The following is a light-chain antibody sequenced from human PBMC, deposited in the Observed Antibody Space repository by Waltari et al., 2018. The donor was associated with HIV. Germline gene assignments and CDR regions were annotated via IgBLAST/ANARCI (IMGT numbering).Light chain of an antibody. J-gene: IGKJ4*01. CDR2: WAS. CDR1: QNLLSSHNNKNY. Sequence: DIVMTQAPDSLAVSLGDRATINCKSSQNLLSSHNNKNYLAWYQVKPGQPPKLRIYWASTRLSGVPDRFSGSGSGTDCTLTISSLRAEDVAVYYCQQYYDHLLTFGGGTEVEIK. V-gene: IGKV4-1*01. CDR3: QQYYDHLLT.